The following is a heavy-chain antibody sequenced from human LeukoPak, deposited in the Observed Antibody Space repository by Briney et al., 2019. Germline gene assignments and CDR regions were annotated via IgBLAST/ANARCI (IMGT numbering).Heavy chain of an antibody. J-gene: IGHJ5*02. CDR3: AGGIVVVPAAIPGNWFDP. Sequence: SETLSLTCTVSGGSISSGGYYWSWIRQHPGKGLEWIGYIYYSGSTYYNPSLKSRVTISVDTSKNQFSLKLSSVTAADTAVYYCAGGIVVVPAAIPGNWFDPWGQGTLVTVSS. CDR1: GGSISSGGYY. CDR2: IYYSGST. D-gene: IGHD2-2*01. V-gene: IGHV4-31*03.